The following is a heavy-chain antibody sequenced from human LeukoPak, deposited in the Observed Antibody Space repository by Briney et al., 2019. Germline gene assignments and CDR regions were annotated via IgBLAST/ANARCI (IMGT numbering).Heavy chain of an antibody. Sequence: GASVKVSCKVSGYTLTELSMHWVRQAPGKGFEWMGGFDPEDGETIYAQKLQGRVTMTTDTSTSTAYMELRSLRSDDTAVYYCARGQWLAGFDYWGQGTLVTVSS. CDR3: ARGQWLAGFDY. CDR1: GYTLTELS. J-gene: IGHJ4*02. D-gene: IGHD6-19*01. CDR2: FDPEDGET. V-gene: IGHV1-24*01.